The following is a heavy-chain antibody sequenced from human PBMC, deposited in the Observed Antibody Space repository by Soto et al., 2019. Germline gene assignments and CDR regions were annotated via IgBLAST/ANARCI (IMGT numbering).Heavy chain of an antibody. J-gene: IGHJ4*02. V-gene: IGHV1-3*01. Sequence: ASVKVSCKASGYTFTSYAMHWVRQAPGQRLEWMGWINAGNGNTKYSQKFQGRVTITRDTSASTAYMGLSSLRSEDTAVYYCARGGYYDYVWGSYRYSPFDYWGQGTLVTVSS. D-gene: IGHD3-16*02. CDR1: GYTFTSYA. CDR3: ARGGYYDYVWGSYRYSPFDY. CDR2: INAGNGNT.